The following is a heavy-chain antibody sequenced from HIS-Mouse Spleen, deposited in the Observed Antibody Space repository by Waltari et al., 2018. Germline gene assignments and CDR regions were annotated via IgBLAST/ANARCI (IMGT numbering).Heavy chain of an antibody. V-gene: IGHV4-39*01. CDR3: AYGDYFDY. Sequence: QLQLQESGPGLVKPSETLSLTCTVSGGSISSSSYYWGWIRQPPGKGLEWIGSIYYSGGTYSNPSRKSRVTISVDTSKNQFSLKLSSVTAADTAVYYCAYGDYFDYWGQGTLVTVSS. D-gene: IGHD4-17*01. CDR1: GGSISSSSYY. J-gene: IGHJ4*02. CDR2: IYYSGGT.